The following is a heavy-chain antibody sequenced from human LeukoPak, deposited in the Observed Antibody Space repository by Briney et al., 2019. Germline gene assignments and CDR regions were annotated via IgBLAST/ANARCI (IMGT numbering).Heavy chain of an antibody. CDR3: ARGRTFDN. V-gene: IGHV4-59*01. CDR1: GDSLSSYY. J-gene: IGHJ4*02. CDR2: IYDRGST. Sequence: PSETLSLTCTVSGDSLSSYYWGWIRQPPGKGLEWIGNIYDRGSTKYNPSLKSRVTISVDTSKNQFSLRLSSVTAADTAVYYCARGRTFDNWGQGTLVTVSS.